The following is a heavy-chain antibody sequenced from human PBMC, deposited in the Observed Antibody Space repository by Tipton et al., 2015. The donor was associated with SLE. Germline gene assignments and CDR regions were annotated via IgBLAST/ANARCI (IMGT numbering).Heavy chain of an antibody. V-gene: IGHV4-59*01. Sequence: TLSLTCTVSGGSIFSSYWSWIRQPPGKGLEWIGCIYFSGSTNYNPSLRSRVTMSVDSSNSQLSLKLSSVTAADTAVYYCASRLFRDSPFDSWGQGAQVTVSS. CDR3: ASRLFRDSPFDS. J-gene: IGHJ4*02. CDR2: IYFSGST. CDR1: GGSIFSSY. D-gene: IGHD3-22*01.